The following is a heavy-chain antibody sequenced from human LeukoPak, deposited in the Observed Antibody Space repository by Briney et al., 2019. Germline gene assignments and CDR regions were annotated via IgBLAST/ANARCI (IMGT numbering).Heavy chain of an antibody. Sequence: SETLSLTCTVSGGSISGYSWSWIRQPPGKGLEWIGYIFYSGSTNYNPSFQSRVTISLDTSKNQFSLKLSSVTAADTAVYYCARTPPNCSGGSCYSGVTFDYCGQGTLVTVSS. CDR3: ARTPPNCSGGSCYSGVTFDY. CDR2: IFYSGST. D-gene: IGHD2-15*01. V-gene: IGHV4-59*01. J-gene: IGHJ4*02. CDR1: GGSISGYS.